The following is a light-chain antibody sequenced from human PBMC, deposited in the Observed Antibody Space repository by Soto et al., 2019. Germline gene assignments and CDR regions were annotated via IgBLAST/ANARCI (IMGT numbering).Light chain of an antibody. CDR2: VNSDGSY. CDR1: SGHIRYA. J-gene: IGLJ3*02. Sequence: QLVLTQSPSASASLGASVKLTCTLSSGHIRYAIAWHQQQPEKGPRYLMQVNSDGSYTKGDGVPDRFSGSSSGSERYLTISSLQSEDEADYYCQTWGTGIRVFGGGTQLTVL. V-gene: IGLV4-69*01. CDR3: QTWGTGIRV.